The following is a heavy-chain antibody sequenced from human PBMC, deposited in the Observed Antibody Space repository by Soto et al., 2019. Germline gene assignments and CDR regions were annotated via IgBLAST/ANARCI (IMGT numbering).Heavy chain of an antibody. CDR1: GFNFSDYA. Sequence: EVQLVESGGGLIQPGGSLRLSCAGSGFNFSDYAMAWVRQATGKGLEWVSSLSDSGFTTRYADSVKGRCNIYRDNSKKNRLLPMRSLGNADTGVFYGARHGRRSGIVGQWVAWGHGILLTVSS. CDR2: LSDSGFTT. J-gene: IGHJ5*01. V-gene: IGHV3-23*04. D-gene: IGHD3-16*02. CDR3: ARHGRRSGIVGQWVA.